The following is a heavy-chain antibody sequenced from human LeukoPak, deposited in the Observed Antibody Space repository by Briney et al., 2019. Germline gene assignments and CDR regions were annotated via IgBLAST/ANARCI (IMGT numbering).Heavy chain of an antibody. V-gene: IGHV3-21*01. CDR3: AKDLARSFDY. Sequence: GGSLRLSCAASGFTFSSYSMNWVRQAPGKGLEWVSSISSSSYIYYADSVKGRLTISRDNSKNTLYLQMNSLRAEDTAVYYCAKDLARSFDYWGQGTLVTVSS. D-gene: IGHD3-16*01. J-gene: IGHJ4*02. CDR2: ISSSSYI. CDR1: GFTFSSYS.